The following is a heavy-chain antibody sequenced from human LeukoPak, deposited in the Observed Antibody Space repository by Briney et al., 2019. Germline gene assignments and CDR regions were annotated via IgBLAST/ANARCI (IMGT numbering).Heavy chain of an antibody. CDR1: GFTFSSYA. J-gene: IGHJ4*02. CDR3: ARHREPYSSSWYDFDY. CDR2: ISYDGSNR. Sequence: GRSLRLSCAASGFTFSSYAMHWVRQAPGKGLEWVAVISYDGSNRYYADSVKSRFTISRDNSKNTLYLQMNSLRAEDTAVYYCARHREPYSSSWYDFDYWGQGTLVTVSS. D-gene: IGHD6-13*01. V-gene: IGHV3-30-3*01.